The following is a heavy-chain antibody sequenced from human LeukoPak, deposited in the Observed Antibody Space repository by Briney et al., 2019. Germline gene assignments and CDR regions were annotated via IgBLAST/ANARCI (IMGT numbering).Heavy chain of an antibody. CDR1: GGSISSGGYY. CDR3: ARDRDTAMAPGAFDI. D-gene: IGHD5-18*01. Sequence: PSETLSLTCTVSGGSISSGGYYWSWIRQHPGKGLEWIGYIYYSGSTYYNPSLKSRVTISVDTSKNQFSLKLSSVTAADTAVYYRARDRDTAMAPGAFDIWGQGTMVTVSS. CDR2: IYYSGST. V-gene: IGHV4-31*03. J-gene: IGHJ3*02.